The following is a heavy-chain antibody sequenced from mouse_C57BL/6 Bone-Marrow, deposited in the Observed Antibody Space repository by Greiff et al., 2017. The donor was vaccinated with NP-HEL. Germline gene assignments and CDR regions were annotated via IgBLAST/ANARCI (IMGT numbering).Heavy chain of an antibody. Sequence: ESGAELARPGASVKLSCKASGYTFTSYGISWVKQRTGQGLEWIGEIYPRSGNTYYNEKFKGKATLTADKSSSTAYMELRSLTSEDSAVYFCARGGITTNFDYWGQGTTLTVSS. D-gene: IGHD1-1*01. CDR1: GYTFTSYG. CDR3: ARGGITTNFDY. J-gene: IGHJ2*01. CDR2: IYPRSGNT. V-gene: IGHV1-81*01.